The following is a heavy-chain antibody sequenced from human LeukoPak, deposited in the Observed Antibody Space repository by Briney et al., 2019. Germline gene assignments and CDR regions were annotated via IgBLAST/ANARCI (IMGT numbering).Heavy chain of an antibody. Sequence: PSETLSLTCTVSGGSISSGDYYWSWIRQPPGKGLEWIGYIYYSGSTYYNPSLKSRVTISVDTSKNQFSLKLSSVTAADTAVYYCARASDGYEPLFGYWGQGTLVTVSS. CDR3: ARASDGYEPLFGY. CDR2: IYYSGST. V-gene: IGHV4-30-4*01. D-gene: IGHD5-12*01. CDR1: GGSISSGDYY. J-gene: IGHJ4*02.